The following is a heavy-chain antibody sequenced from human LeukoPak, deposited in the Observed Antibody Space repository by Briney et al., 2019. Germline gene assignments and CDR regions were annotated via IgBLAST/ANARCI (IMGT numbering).Heavy chain of an antibody. J-gene: IGHJ4*02. D-gene: IGHD1-7*01. V-gene: IGHV1-8*01. Sequence: ASVKVSCKASGYTFTSYDINWVRQATGQGLEWMGWMNTNSGNTGYAQKFQGRVTMTRNTAISTAYMELNSLRSEDTAVYYCARGGNWNYGGVPPLHYWGQGTLVTVSS. CDR3: ARGGNWNYGGVPPLHY. CDR2: MNTNSGNT. CDR1: GYTFTSYD.